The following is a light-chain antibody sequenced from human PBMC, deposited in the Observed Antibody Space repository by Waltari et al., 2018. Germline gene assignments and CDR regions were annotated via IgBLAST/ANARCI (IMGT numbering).Light chain of an antibody. CDR2: WAS. J-gene: IGKJ1*01. CDR1: QSLLYNSNNKDY. CDR3: QQYYSALSWT. V-gene: IGKV4-1*01. Sequence: DIVITQSQDALAVALGERATIYCKSSQSLLYNSNNKDYLAWYQQKPGQPPKLIIYWASTRESGVPDRFSGSGSGTDFTLTISSLQAEDVAVYYCQQYYSALSWTFGQGTKVEIK.